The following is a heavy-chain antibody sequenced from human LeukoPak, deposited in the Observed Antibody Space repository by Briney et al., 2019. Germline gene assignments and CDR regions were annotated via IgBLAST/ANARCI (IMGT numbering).Heavy chain of an antibody. D-gene: IGHD5-24*01. J-gene: IGHJ4*02. CDR2: IYYSGST. Sequence: SETLSLTCTVSGVSISSYYWSWIRQPPGKGLEWIGYIYYSGSTNYNPSLKSRVTISVDTSKNQFSLKLSSVTAADTAVYYCARIPRWLQFIDYWGQGTLVTVS. V-gene: IGHV4-59*01. CDR1: GVSISSYY. CDR3: ARIPRWLQFIDY.